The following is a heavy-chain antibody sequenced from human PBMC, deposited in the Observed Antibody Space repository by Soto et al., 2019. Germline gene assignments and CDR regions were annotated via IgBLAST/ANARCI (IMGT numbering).Heavy chain of an antibody. CDR1: GFTFEYYA. CDR2: ITGRLDVST. Sequence: GGSLRLSCAASGFTFEYYAMSWVRQTPGKGLEWVSTITGRLDVSTYYANSAKGRFTISRDNSQRTLFLQMDSLRAEDTAIYYCAKDATFPAIFGVVIIIPDLWFDPWGQGTLVTVSS. V-gene: IGHV3-23*01. CDR3: AKDATFPAIFGVVIIIPDLWFDP. J-gene: IGHJ5*02. D-gene: IGHD3-3*01.